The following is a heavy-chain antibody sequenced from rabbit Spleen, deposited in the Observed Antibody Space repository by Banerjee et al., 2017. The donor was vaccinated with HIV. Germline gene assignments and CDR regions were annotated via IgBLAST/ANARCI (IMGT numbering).Heavy chain of an antibody. CDR2: IYAGGSGST. Sequence: QEQLEESGGDLVKPGASLTLTCTASGFSFSSGYYMCWVRQAPGKGLEWIACIYAGGSGSTYYASWAKGRFTISKPSSTTVTLQLTSLTAADTATYFCARDDPTVSYYHFNLWGPGTLVTVS. V-gene: IGHV1S45*01. J-gene: IGHJ4*01. CDR1: GFSFSSGYY. CDR3: ARDDPTVSYYHFNL. D-gene: IGHD8-1*01.